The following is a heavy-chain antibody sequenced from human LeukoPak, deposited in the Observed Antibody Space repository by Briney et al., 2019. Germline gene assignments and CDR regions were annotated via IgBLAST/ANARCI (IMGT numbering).Heavy chain of an antibody. CDR2: IRDDGSNK. D-gene: IGHD3-10*01. V-gene: IGHV3-30*02. CDR1: RFTFSSYG. J-gene: IGHJ6*03. CDR3: AKVGKHYYYMDV. Sequence: PGGSLRLSCAASRFTFSSYGMHWVRQAPGKGLEWVAFIRDDGSNKYYADYVKGRFTISRDNSKNTLYLQMNSLRAEDTAVYYCAKVGKHYYYMDVWGKGTTVTVSS.